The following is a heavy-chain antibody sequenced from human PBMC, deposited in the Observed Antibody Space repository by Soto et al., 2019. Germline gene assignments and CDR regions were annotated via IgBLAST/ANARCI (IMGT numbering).Heavy chain of an antibody. CDR3: AREGGYYYDSSGGIDY. CDR1: GYTFTSYA. CDR2: INAGNGNT. J-gene: IGHJ4*02. V-gene: IGHV1-3*01. Sequence: ASVKVSCKASGYTFTSYAMHWVRQAPGQRLEWMGWINAGNGNTKYSQKFHGRVTITRDTSASTAYMELSSLRSEDTAVYYCAREGGYYYDSSGGIDYWGQGTLVTVSS. D-gene: IGHD3-22*01.